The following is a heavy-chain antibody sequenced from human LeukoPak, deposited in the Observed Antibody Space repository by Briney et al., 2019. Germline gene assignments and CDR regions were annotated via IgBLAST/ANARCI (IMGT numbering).Heavy chain of an antibody. J-gene: IGHJ4*02. CDR3: ARGRIAAAGSWWAYYFDY. CDR2: INHSGST. Sequence: SETLSLTCAVYGGSFSGYYWSWIRQPPGKGLEWIGEINHSGSTNYNPSLKSRVTISVDTSKNQFPLKLSSVTAADTAVYYCARGRIAAAGSWWAYYFDYWGQGTLVTVSS. V-gene: IGHV4-34*01. D-gene: IGHD6-13*01. CDR1: GGSFSGYY.